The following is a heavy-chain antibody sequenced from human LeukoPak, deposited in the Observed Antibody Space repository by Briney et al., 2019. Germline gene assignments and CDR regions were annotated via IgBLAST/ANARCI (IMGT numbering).Heavy chain of an antibody. CDR1: GFSFKTYS. V-gene: IGHV3-23*01. D-gene: IGHD3-3*01. CDR2: INDDTP. J-gene: IGHJ5*02. CDR3: AKEYDLWHEQGNWFDT. Sequence: GGSLRLSCTTSGFSFKTYSVSWVRQAPGKGLEWVSAINDDTPYYTDSVKGRFTVSRDNSRDTLYLHLNSLRAEDTAIYYCAKEYDLWHEQGNWFDTWGQGVLVTVSS.